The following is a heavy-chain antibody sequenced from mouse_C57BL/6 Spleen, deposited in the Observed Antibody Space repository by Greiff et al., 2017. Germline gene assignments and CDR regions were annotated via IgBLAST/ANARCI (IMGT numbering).Heavy chain of an antibody. CDR3: ARYGGYIYAMDY. Sequence: EVKLMESGGGLVQPGGSLSLSCAASGFTFTDYYMSWVRQPPGKALEWLGFIRNKANGYTTEYSASVKGRFTISRDNSPSILYLQMNALSAEDSATYYCARYGGYIYAMDYWGQGTSVTVSS. CDR1: GFTFTDYY. V-gene: IGHV7-3*01. CDR2: IRNKANGYTT. J-gene: IGHJ4*01. D-gene: IGHD2-14*01.